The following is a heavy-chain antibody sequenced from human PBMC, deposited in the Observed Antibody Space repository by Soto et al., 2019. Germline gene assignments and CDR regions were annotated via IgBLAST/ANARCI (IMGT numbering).Heavy chain of an antibody. D-gene: IGHD3-22*01. Sequence: GGSLRLSCAASDFAFTNAWMNWVRQAPGKGLEWVGLIKSKTDGGTTDYAAPVKGRFTISRDDSKNTLFLQMNSLKIDDTAVYYCATSPGYYDSSPFDYWGPGTLVTVSS. CDR1: DFAFTNAW. V-gene: IGHV3-15*07. CDR2: IKSKTDGGTT. J-gene: IGHJ4*02. CDR3: ATSPGYYDSSPFDY.